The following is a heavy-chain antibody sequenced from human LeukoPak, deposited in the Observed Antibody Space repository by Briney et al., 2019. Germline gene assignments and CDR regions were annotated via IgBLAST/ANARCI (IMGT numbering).Heavy chain of an antibody. CDR2: INDSGST. D-gene: IGHD3-9*01. CDR3: ARYFDPYNWFDP. J-gene: IGHJ5*02. V-gene: IGHV4-34*01. Sequence: SETLSLTCAVYGGSFSGYYWSSIRRPPGKGLEWIGEINDSGSTNYNPSLKSRVTISVDTSKNQFSLKLSSVTAADTAVYYCARYFDPYNWFDPWGQGTLVTVSS. CDR1: GGSFSGYY.